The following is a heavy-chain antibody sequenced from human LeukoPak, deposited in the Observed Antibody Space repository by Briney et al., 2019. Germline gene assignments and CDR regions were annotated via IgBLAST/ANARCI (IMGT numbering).Heavy chain of an antibody. J-gene: IGHJ6*03. V-gene: IGHV4-39*01. Sequence: PSETLSLTCTVSGGSISSSSYYWGWIRQPPGKGLEWIGSIYYSGSTYYNPSPKSRVTISVDTSKNQFSLKLSSVTAADTAVYYCARQALRFLEWLAYYYYYMDVWGKGTTVTVSS. D-gene: IGHD3-3*01. CDR1: GGSISSSSYY. CDR3: ARQALRFLEWLAYYYYYMDV. CDR2: IYYSGST.